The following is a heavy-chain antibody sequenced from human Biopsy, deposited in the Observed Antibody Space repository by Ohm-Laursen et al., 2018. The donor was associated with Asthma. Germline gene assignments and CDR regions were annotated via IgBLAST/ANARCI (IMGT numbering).Heavy chain of an antibody. CDR3: ASGPQWSGLDV. CDR1: RGSFRGYV. D-gene: IGHD2-8*01. Sequence: SETLSLTCAYRGSFRGYVWTWIRQPPGKGLEWIGEVPQGGATTFNPSLKSRVTISIDPSKSQLSLRLTSMTAEDTAVYYCASGPQWSGLDVWGQGTTVTVSS. J-gene: IGHJ6*02. V-gene: IGHV4-34*01. CDR2: VPQGGAT.